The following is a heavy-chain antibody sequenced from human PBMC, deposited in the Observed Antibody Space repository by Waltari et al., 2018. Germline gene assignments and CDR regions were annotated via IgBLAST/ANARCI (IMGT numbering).Heavy chain of an antibody. CDR3: AKAGVNPTKSYRHRFDY. CDR2: ISGSGGST. CDR1: GFTFSSYA. Sequence: EVQLLEFGGGLVQPGGSLRLSCAASGFTFSSYAMSWVRQAPGQGLEWVSAISGSGGSTYYADSVKGPFTISRDNSKNTLYLQMNSLRAEDTAVYYCAKAGVNPTKSYRHRFDYWGQGTLVTVSS. J-gene: IGHJ4*02. D-gene: IGHD3-16*02. V-gene: IGHV3-23*01.